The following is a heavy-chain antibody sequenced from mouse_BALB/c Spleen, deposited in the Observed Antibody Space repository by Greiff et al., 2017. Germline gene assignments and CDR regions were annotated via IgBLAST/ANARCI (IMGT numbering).Heavy chain of an antibody. CDR1: GFAFSSYD. Sequence: DVMLVESGGGLVKPGGSLKLSCAASGFAFSSYDMSWVRQTPEKRLEWVASISSGGSTYYPDSVKGRFTISRDNARNILYLQMSSLRSEDTAMYYCARGRGDYYGSNWFAYWGQGTLVTVSA. CDR2: ISSGGST. V-gene: IGHV5-6-5*01. D-gene: IGHD1-1*01. CDR3: ARGRGDYYGSNWFAY. J-gene: IGHJ3*01.